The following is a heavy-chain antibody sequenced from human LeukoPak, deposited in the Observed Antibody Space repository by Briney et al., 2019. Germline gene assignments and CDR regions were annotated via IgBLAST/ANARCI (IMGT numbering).Heavy chain of an antibody. V-gene: IGHV4-34*01. J-gene: IGHJ5*02. CDR2: INHSGST. CDR3: ARHDYYGSLNWFDP. D-gene: IGHD3-10*01. Sequence: SETLSLTCAVYGGSFSGYYWSWIRQPPGKGLEWIGEINHSGSTNYNPSLKSRVTISVDTSKNQFSLKLTSVTAADTAVYYCARHDYYGSLNWFDPWGQGTLITVSS. CDR1: GGSFSGYY.